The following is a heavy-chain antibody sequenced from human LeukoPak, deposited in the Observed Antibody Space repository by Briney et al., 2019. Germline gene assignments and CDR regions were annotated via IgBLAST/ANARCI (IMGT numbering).Heavy chain of an antibody. CDR3: ARDLAAYDFWSGHYNPYYFDY. V-gene: IGHV3-11*04. J-gene: IGHJ4*02. Sequence: GGSLRLSCAASGFTFSDYYMSWIRQAPGKGLEWDSYISSSGSTIYYADSVKGRFTISRDNAKNSLYLQMNSLRAEDTAVYYCARDLAAYDFWSGHYNPYYFDYWGQGTLVTVSS. CDR1: GFTFSDYY. CDR2: ISSSGSTI. D-gene: IGHD3-3*01.